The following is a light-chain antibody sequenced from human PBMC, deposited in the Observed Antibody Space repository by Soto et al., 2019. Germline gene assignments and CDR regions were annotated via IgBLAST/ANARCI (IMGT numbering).Light chain of an antibody. Sequence: DIQMTQSPSTLSASVGDRVTITCRASQSISSWLAWYQQKPGKAPKVLIWDASSLQRGVPSRFSGSRSGTEFTLTINSLQPDDLATYYCQQYDGYRTWTFGQGTKVDI. V-gene: IGKV1-5*01. CDR3: QQYDGYRTWT. CDR2: DAS. J-gene: IGKJ1*01. CDR1: QSISSW.